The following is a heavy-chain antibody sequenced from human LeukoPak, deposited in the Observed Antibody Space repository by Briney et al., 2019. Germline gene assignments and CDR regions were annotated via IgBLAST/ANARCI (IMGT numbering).Heavy chain of an antibody. CDR3: ARGGSGSYSGNGFDP. CDR2: IYYSGSN. J-gene: IGHJ5*02. V-gene: IGHV4-31*03. D-gene: IGHD1-26*01. Sequence: SQTLSLTCILSGGSLSSGGYFWRWIRQHPGKGLEWIGYIYYSGSNNYNPSLKSRVTISVDKTKNQCSLKLSSVTAADTAVYYCARGGSGSYSGNGFDPWGQRTLVTVSS. CDR1: GGSLSSGGYF.